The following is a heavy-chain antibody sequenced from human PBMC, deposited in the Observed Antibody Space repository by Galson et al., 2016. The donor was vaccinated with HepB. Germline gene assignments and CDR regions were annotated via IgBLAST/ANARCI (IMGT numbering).Heavy chain of an antibody. CDR3: ARRSRQCPSNSCYRNNWFDR. CDR2: IYPGDSDT. D-gene: IGHD2-2*02. Sequence: QSGAEVKKPGESLKISCKGSGYSFTNYWVGWVRQMPGKGLEWMGIIYPGDSDTTYSPSFEGLVTISVDKSTSAAYLEWASLKASDTAMYYCARRSRQCPSNSCYRNNWFDRWGQGTLVTVSS. J-gene: IGHJ5*02. CDR1: GYSFTNYW. V-gene: IGHV5-51*01.